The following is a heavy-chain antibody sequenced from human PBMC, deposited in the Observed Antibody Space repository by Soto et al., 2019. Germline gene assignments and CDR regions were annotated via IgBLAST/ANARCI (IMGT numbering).Heavy chain of an antibody. D-gene: IGHD3-10*01. J-gene: IGHJ4*02. Sequence: QVQLQESGPGLVKLSGTLSLTCAVSGGSVSSPNWWTWVRQPPGKGLEWMGEVYHSGSTNYNPSLRGRVTISVDNSKNQFSLRLTSVTAADTAVYYCARRGDYGSGSYYVFDYWGQGTLVTVSS. CDR2: VYHSGST. V-gene: IGHV4-4*02. CDR3: ARRGDYGSGSYYVFDY. CDR1: GGSVSSPNW.